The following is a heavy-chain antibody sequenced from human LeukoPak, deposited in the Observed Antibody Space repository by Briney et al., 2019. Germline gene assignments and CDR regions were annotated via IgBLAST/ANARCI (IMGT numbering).Heavy chain of an antibody. CDR1: GFTFGDYA. V-gene: IGHV3-49*04. J-gene: IGHJ5*02. CDR3: ARSRSTIFESWFDP. CDR2: IRSKAYGGTT. D-gene: IGHD3-3*01. Sequence: PGGSLRLSCTASGFTFGDYAMSWVRQAPGKGLEWVGFIRSKAYGGTTEYAASVKGRFTISRDDSKSIAYLQMNSLRAEDTAVYYCARSRSTIFESWFDPWGQGTLVTVSS.